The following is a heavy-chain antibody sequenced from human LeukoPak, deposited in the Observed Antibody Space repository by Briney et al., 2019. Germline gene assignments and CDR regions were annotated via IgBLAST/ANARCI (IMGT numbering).Heavy chain of an antibody. D-gene: IGHD3-22*01. J-gene: IGHJ4*02. CDR3: AKGYSSGYYLIDS. Sequence: PGGSLRLSCAASGFTFSSYAMSWVRQAPGKGLEWVSSISGSDGGTYYADSVKGRFTISRDNSKNTPYLQMNSLRAEDTAVYYCAKGYSSGYYLIDSWGQRTLVTVSS. V-gene: IGHV3-23*01. CDR2: ISGSDGGT. CDR1: GFTFSSYA.